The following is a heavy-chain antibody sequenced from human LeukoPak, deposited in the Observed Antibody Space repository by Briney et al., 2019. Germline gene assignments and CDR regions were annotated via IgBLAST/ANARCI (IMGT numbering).Heavy chain of an antibody. CDR2: LYYSGSS. J-gene: IGHJ3*02. Sequence: SETLSLTCTVSGGSTSSSSYYWAWIRQPPGKGLEWIGSLYYSGSSSYNPSLKSRVTISVDTSKNQFSLKLSSVTAADTAVYYCARENAFDIWGQGTMVTVSS. CDR1: GGSTSSSSYY. CDR3: ARENAFDI. V-gene: IGHV4-39*07.